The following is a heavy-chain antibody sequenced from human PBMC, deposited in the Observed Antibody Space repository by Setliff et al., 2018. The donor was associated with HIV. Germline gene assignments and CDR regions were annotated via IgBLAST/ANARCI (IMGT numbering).Heavy chain of an antibody. J-gene: IGHJ2*01. CDR3: ARETNASGSLTAYWYFDL. CDR1: GGSFSGYY. Sequence: PSETLSLTCAVYGGSFSGYYWSWIRQPPGKGLEWIGEINHSGSTNYNPSLKSRVTISVDTSKNQFSLKLNSVTAADTAVYYCARETNASGSLTAYWYFDLWGRGTLVTAPQ. D-gene: IGHD3-10*01. CDR2: INHSGST. V-gene: IGHV4-34*01.